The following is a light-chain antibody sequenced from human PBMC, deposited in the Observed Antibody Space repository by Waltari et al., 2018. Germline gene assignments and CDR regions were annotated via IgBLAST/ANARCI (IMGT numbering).Light chain of an antibody. J-gene: IGLJ3*02. CDR3: YSAPDGNWV. V-gene: IGLV3-27*01. CDR1: LVSNYY. CDR2: KDN. Sequence: SFELTQPSSVSVSPGQTANITCSGPLVSNYYLRWFQQKSGQAPVLLIYKDNERLSGFPDRCAAARSGTTGTLTITGAQIEDEADYYCYSAPDGNWVFGGGTKLTVL.